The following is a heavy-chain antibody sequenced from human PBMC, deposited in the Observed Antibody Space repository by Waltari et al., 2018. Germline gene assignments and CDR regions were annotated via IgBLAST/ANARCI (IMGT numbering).Heavy chain of an antibody. V-gene: IGHV3-23*03. J-gene: IGHJ6*03. CDR2: IDSGGST. Sequence: EVQLLESGGGLVQPGGSLRLSCAASGFTFSSYAMSWVRQAPGKGLEWVSVIDSGGSTYYADSVKGRFTISRDNSKNTLYLQMNSLRAEDTAVYYCAKDRLNMDVWGKGTTVTVSS. CDR1: GFTFSSYA. D-gene: IGHD6-25*01. CDR3: AKDRLNMDV.